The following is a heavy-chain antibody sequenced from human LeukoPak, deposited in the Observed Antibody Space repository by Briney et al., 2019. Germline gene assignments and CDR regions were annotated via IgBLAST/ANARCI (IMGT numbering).Heavy chain of an antibody. CDR3: ATPGPSRGLGYCSRTSCYNV. D-gene: IGHD2-2*02. CDR1: GYTFTDYY. CDR2: VEPEDGET. J-gene: IGHJ6*04. Sequence: ATVKISCKVSGYTFTDYYMHWVQQAPGKGLEWMGLVEPEDGETIYAEKFQGRVTITADTSTDTAYMELSSLRSEDTAVYYCATPGPSRGLGYCSRTSCYNVWGKGTTITVSS. V-gene: IGHV1-69-2*01.